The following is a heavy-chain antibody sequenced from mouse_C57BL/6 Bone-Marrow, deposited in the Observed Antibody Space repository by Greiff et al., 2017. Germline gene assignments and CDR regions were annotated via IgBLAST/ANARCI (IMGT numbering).Heavy chain of an antibody. Sequence: VQLQQSGAELAQPGASVTLSCKASGYTFTSYWMHWVKQRPGQGLEWIGYINPSSGYTKYNQKFKHQATVTADQSSSTAYMQLSSLTYEDSAVYYCASGYYPPWFAYWGQGTLVTVSA. CDR3: ASGYYPPWFAY. D-gene: IGHD2-3*01. J-gene: IGHJ3*01. CDR2: INPSSGYT. CDR1: GYTFTSYW. V-gene: IGHV1-7*01.